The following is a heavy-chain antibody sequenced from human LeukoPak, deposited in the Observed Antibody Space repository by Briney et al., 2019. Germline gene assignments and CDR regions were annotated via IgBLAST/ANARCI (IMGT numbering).Heavy chain of an antibody. V-gene: IGHV3-23*01. CDR1: GFTFSSYA. Sequence: GGSLRLSCAASGFTFSSYAMNWVRQAPGKGLQWVSSISDSGDSTYYADSVKGRFTISRDNSKNTLYLQMNSLRAEDTAVYYCAKGWSYADYWGQGTLVTVSS. J-gene: IGHJ4*02. CDR2: ISDSGDST. CDR3: AKGWSYADY. D-gene: IGHD2-8*01.